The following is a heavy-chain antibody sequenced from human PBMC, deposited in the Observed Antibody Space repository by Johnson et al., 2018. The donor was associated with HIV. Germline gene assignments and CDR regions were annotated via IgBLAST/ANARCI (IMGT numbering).Heavy chain of an antibody. D-gene: IGHD5-18*01. Sequence: QEKLVESGGGVVQPGRSLRLSCAASGFTFSSYAMHWVRQAPGKGLAWVAVISYDGSNKYYADSVKGRFTISRDNSKNTLYLQMNSLRADDTAVYYCARLPSGYSRDGFNIWGQGTMVTVSS. J-gene: IGHJ3*02. CDR2: ISYDGSNK. CDR1: GFTFSSYA. V-gene: IGHV3-30-3*01. CDR3: ARLPSGYSRDGFNI.